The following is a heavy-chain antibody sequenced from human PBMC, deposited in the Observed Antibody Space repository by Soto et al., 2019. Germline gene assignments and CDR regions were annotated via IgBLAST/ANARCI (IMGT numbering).Heavy chain of an antibody. D-gene: IGHD3-22*01. CDR3: ARGTRDYDSSGSVDY. CDR2: IYYSGST. CDR1: GGSVSSGSYY. J-gene: IGHJ4*02. Sequence: QVQLQESGPGLVKPSETLSLTCTVSGGSVSSGSYYWSWIRQPPGKGLEWIGYIYYSGSTNYNPSLKSRVTMSVDTSKNQFSLKLSSVTAADTAVYYCARGTRDYDSSGSVDYWGQGTLVTVSS. V-gene: IGHV4-61*01.